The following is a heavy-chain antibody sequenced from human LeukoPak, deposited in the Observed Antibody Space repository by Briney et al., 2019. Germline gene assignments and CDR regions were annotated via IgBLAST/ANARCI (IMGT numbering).Heavy chain of an antibody. J-gene: IGHJ4*02. D-gene: IGHD2/OR15-2a*01. CDR3: ARGSSIFDY. CDR2: ISSSSNYI. CDR1: GFXFSSYN. Sequence: GGSLRLSCAASGFXFSSYNMNWVRQAPGKGLEWVSSISSSSNYIYYPDSMKGRFTISRDNAKNSLYLQMNSLRAEDTAVYYCARGSSIFDYWGQGTLVTVSS. V-gene: IGHV3-21*01.